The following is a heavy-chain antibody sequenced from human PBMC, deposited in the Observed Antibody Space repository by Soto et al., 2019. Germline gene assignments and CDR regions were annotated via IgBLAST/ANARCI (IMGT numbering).Heavy chain of an antibody. CDR1: GFTFSDYY. V-gene: IGHV3-11*01. CDR2: ISSSGSTI. Sequence: KPGGSLRLSCAASGFTFSDYYMSWIRQAPGKGLEWVSYISSSGSTIYYADSVKGRFTISRDNAKNSLYLQMNSLRAEDTAVYYCAARYDREYYFDYWGQGTLVTVSS. CDR3: AARYDREYYFDY. J-gene: IGHJ4*02. D-gene: IGHD5-12*01.